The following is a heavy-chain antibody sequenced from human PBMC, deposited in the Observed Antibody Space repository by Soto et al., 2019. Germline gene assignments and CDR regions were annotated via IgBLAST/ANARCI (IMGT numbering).Heavy chain of an antibody. CDR1: GGSISTGGYY. J-gene: IGHJ6*02. V-gene: IGHV4-31*03. CDR3: ARGGDYPGVNYYYYGMDV. Sequence: QVRLQESGPGLVKPSQTLSLTCTVSGGSISTGGYYWTWIRQNPGKGLEWIGYIYYSGRTYYNPSLKSRVTISVDTSKNQFSLKLSSVTAADTAVYHCARGGDYPGVNYYYYGMDVWGQGTTVTVSS. CDR2: IYYSGRT. D-gene: IGHD4-17*01.